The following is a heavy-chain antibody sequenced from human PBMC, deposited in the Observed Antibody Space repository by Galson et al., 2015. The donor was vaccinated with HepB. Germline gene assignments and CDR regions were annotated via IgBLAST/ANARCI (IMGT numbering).Heavy chain of an antibody. D-gene: IGHD6-13*01. V-gene: IGHV3-23*01. CDR1: GFTFRSYA. J-gene: IGHJ5*02. CDR2: ISPSGGST. Sequence: SLRLSCAASGFTFRSYAMSWVRQAPGKGLGWVSAISPSGGSTYYAASVKGRFTISRDNSKSTLYLQMNSLRADATAVHYCAKMGLASAGLVGYHCRTVAGSWGPGPLVIVFS. CDR3: AKMGLASAGLVGYHCRTVAGS.